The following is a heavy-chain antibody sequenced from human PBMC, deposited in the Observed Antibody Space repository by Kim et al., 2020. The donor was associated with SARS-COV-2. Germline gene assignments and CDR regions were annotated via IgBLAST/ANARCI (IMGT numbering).Heavy chain of an antibody. CDR1: GGSFSGYY. J-gene: IGHJ2*01. V-gene: IGHV4-34*01. CDR3: ARGGQQLARYFDL. Sequence: SETLSLTCAVYGGSFSGYYWSWIRQPPGKGLEWIGEINHSGSTNYNPSLKSRVTISVDTSKNQFSLKLSSVTAADTAVYYCARGGQQLARYFDLWGRGTLVTVSS. D-gene: IGHD6-13*01. CDR2: INHSGST.